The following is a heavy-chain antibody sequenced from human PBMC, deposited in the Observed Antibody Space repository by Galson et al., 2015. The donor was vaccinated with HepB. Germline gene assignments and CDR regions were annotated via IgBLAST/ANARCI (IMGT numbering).Heavy chain of an antibody. D-gene: IGHD6-13*01. J-gene: IGHJ2*01. CDR3: ATLSIAAAGTGWYFDL. Sequence: SLRLSCAASGFTFSSYSMNWVRQAPGKGLEWVSSISSSSSYIYYADSVKGRFTISRDNAKNSLYLQMNSLRAEDTAVYYCATLSIAAAGTGWYFDLWGRGALVTVSS. V-gene: IGHV3-21*01. CDR2: ISSSSSYI. CDR1: GFTFSSYS.